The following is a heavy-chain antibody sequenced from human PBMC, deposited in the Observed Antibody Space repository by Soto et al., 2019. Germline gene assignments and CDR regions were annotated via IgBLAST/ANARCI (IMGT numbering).Heavy chain of an antibody. V-gene: IGHV4-39*01. J-gene: IGHJ6*02. CDR2: MFYSGLT. D-gene: IGHD2-15*01. CDR3: APLTVSLSGPYGIHV. Sequence: QLHLQESGPGLVKPSETLSLTCSVSGYSVSSRDYYWAWIRQPPGKGLEWIGSMFYSGLTSYNPTLKSRVTLSVDTAKNQFSVRLNSVTAADTAVYYCAPLTVSLSGPYGIHVWGQGTTVTVSS. CDR1: GYSVSSRDYY.